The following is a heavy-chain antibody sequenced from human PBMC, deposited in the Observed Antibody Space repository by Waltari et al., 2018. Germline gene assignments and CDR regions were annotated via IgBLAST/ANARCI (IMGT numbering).Heavy chain of an antibody. Sequence: QLQLQESGPGLVKPSETLSLTCTVSGGSISSSSYYWGWIRQPPGKGLEWIGSIYYSGSTYDNPSLKSRVTISVDTSKNQFSLKLSSVTAADTAVYYCARDSYYYGSGSRTPYYFDYWGQGTLVTVSS. V-gene: IGHV4-39*07. CDR2: IYYSGST. J-gene: IGHJ4*02. CDR1: GGSISSSSYY. CDR3: ARDSYYYGSGSRTPYYFDY. D-gene: IGHD3-10*01.